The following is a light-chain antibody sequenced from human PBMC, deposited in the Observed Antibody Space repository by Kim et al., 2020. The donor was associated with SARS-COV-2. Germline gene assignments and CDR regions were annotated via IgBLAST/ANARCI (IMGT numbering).Light chain of an antibody. CDR2: QDR. CDR1: KLGDTY. J-gene: IGLJ2*01. CDR3: QAWDSSTVV. Sequence: SYELTQPPSVSVSPGQTASITCSGDKLGDTYAPWYQQKPGQSPVLVIYQDRMRPSGIPERFSGSNSGNTATLTISGTQAMDEADYYCQAWDSSTVVIGGG. V-gene: IGLV3-1*01.